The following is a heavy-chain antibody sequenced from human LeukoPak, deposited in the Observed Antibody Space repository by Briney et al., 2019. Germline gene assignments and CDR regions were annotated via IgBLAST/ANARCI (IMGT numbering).Heavy chain of an antibody. CDR3: AREDQPRGTFDY. Sequence: GGSLRLSCAASGFTFSNYWMTWVRQAPGKGLEWVANIKQDGSEKYYVDSVKGRFTISRDNAKNSLYLQVNSLRAEDTALCYCAREDQPRGTFDYWGQGILVTVSS. CDR1: GFTFSNYW. J-gene: IGHJ4*02. V-gene: IGHV3-7*05. CDR2: IKQDGSEK. D-gene: IGHD2-15*01.